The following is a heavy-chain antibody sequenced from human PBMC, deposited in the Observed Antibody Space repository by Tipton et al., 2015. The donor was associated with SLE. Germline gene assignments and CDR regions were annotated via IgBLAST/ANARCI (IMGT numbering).Heavy chain of an antibody. V-gene: IGHV4-31*03. CDR3: ARSTDQNWFDP. J-gene: IGHJ5*02. Sequence: TLSLTCTVSGDSISNDDDYWSWIRQPPGKGLEWIGNIYYGGGTYYNPSLESRVTISLDTSKNQFSLKLNSVTAADTAVYYCARSTDQNWFDPWGQGTLVTVSS. CDR1: GDSISNDDDY. CDR2: IYYGGGT. D-gene: IGHD2-2*01.